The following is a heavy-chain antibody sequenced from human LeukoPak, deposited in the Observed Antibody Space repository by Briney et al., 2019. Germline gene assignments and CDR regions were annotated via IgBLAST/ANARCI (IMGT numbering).Heavy chain of an antibody. CDR1: GYNFRSSW. CDR2: IFPADSST. J-gene: IGHJ2*01. D-gene: IGHD3-16*01. CDR3: ASRNSASYWYFDI. Sequence: GESLKISCQGSGYNFRSSWVAWVRQTPGKGLEWMGIIFPADSSTRYSPSFQGQVTISADKSTSTAYLHWSSLKASDSALYYCASRNSASYWYFDIWGRGTRVTVSS. V-gene: IGHV5-51*01.